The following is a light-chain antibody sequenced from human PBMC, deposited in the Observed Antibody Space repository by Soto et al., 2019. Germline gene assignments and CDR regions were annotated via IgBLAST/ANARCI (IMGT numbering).Light chain of an antibody. CDR1: QSVRSSY. CDR2: GAS. V-gene: IGKV3-20*01. CDR3: QHYGSPLT. J-gene: IGKJ4*01. Sequence: IVLTQSPGTLSLSPGGRATLSCRASQSVRSSYLAWYQRRPGQAPRLLIFGASFRATGIPDRFSGSGSGTDFTLTISRLEPEDFAVYYCQHYGSPLTFGGGTKVDIK.